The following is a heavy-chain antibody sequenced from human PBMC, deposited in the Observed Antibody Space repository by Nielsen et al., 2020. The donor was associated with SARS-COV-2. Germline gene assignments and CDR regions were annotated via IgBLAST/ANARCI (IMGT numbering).Heavy chain of an antibody. CDR3: ATDQYCPNGICSSGGRDY. J-gene: IGHJ4*02. CDR1: GFIFGSYT. Sequence: GESLKISCAASGFIFGSYTMTYFRQAPGKGLEWVSSISSTSSYIYYADSVKGRFTISRDNAKNSVYLQMNSLRAEDTAVYYCATDQYCPNGICSSGGRDYWGQGTLVAVSS. CDR2: ISSTSSYI. V-gene: IGHV3-21*01. D-gene: IGHD2-8*01.